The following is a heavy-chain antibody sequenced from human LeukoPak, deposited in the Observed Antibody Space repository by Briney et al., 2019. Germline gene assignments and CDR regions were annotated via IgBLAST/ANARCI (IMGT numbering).Heavy chain of an antibody. J-gene: IGHJ6*02. CDR2: TYYRSKWYN. Sequence: SETLSLTRVISGDSVSSNSAAWNWIRQSPSRGLEWLGRTYYRSKWYNDYAVSVKSRITINPDTSKDQFSLQLNSVTPEDTAVYYCARDGNAIAVADIYYYYGMDVWGQGTTVTVSS. CDR3: ARDGNAIAVADIYYYYGMDV. V-gene: IGHV6-1*01. D-gene: IGHD6-19*01. CDR1: GDSVSSNSAA.